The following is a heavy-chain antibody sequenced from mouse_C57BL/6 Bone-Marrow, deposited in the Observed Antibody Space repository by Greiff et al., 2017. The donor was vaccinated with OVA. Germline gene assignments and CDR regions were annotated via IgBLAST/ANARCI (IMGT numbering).Heavy chain of an antibody. Sequence: EVHLVESGGDLVKPGGSLKLSCAASGFTFSSYGMSWVRQTPDKRLEWVATISSGGSYTYYPDSVKGRFTISRDNAKNTLYLQMSSLKSEDTAMYYCARHGVTTRGWYFDVWGTGTTVTVSS. J-gene: IGHJ1*03. CDR3: ARHGVTTRGWYFDV. D-gene: IGHD2-2*01. CDR2: ISSGGSYT. CDR1: GFTFSSYG. V-gene: IGHV5-6*01.